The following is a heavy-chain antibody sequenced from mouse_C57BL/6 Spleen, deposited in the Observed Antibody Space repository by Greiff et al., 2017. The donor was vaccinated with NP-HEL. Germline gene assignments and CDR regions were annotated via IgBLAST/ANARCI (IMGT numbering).Heavy chain of an antibody. Sequence: EVKLMESGGDLVKPGGSLKLSCAASGFTFSSYGMSWVRQTPDKRLEWVATISSGGSYTYYPDSVKGRFTISRDNAKNTLYLQMSSLKSEDTAMYYCARQIITAVVAVYAMDYWGQGTSVTVSS. D-gene: IGHD1-1*01. CDR2: ISSGGSYT. CDR3: ARQIITAVVAVYAMDY. CDR1: GFTFSSYG. J-gene: IGHJ4*01. V-gene: IGHV5-6*01.